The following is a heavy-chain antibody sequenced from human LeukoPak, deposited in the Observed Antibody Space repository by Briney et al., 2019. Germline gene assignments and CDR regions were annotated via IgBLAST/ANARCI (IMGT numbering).Heavy chain of an antibody. CDR3: ARDGGDDIVVVPDMDY. V-gene: IGHV1-2*02. CDR2: INPNSGGT. Sequence: ASVKVSCKASGYTFTGYYMHWVRQAPGQGLEWMGWINPNSGGTNYTQKFQGRVTMTRDTSSSTAYMELSRLRSDDTAVYYCARDGGDDIVVVPDMDYWGQGTLVTVSS. J-gene: IGHJ4*02. CDR1: GYTFTGYY. D-gene: IGHD2-2*01.